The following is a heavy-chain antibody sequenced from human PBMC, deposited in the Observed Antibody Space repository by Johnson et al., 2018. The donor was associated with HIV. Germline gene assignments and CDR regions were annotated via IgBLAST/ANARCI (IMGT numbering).Heavy chain of an antibody. CDR2: IYSGGNT. CDR1: GFTFGDYG. J-gene: IGHJ3*02. CDR3: AIAFSSGWYPHDAFDI. V-gene: IGHV3-66*01. D-gene: IGHD6-19*01. Sequence: VQLVESGGGLVQPGRSLRLSCIVSGFTFGDYGMSWVRQAPGKGLEWVSLIYSGGNTYYADSVRGRFTISRDNFKNTLYLQMNSLRAEDTAVYYCAIAFSSGWYPHDAFDIWGQGTMVTVSS.